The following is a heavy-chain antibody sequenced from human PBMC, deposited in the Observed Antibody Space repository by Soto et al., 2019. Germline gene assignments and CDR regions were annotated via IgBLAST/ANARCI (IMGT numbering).Heavy chain of an antibody. D-gene: IGHD5-12*01. CDR2: ISGSGGST. Sequence: PGGSLRPPWAASGLTLSSYAMSWVRQAPGKGLEWVSAISGSGGSTYYADPVKGRFTISRDNSKNTLYLQMNSLRAEDTAVYYCAKRDSGPSVPYYYGMDVWGQGTTVTVSS. V-gene: IGHV3-23*01. CDR3: AKRDSGPSVPYYYGMDV. J-gene: IGHJ6*02. CDR1: GLTLSSYA.